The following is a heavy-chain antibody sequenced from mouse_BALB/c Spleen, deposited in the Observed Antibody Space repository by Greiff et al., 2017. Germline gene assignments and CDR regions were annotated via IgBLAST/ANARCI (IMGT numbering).Heavy chain of an antibody. V-gene: IGHV1-5*01. D-gene: IGHD2-10*01. Sequence: EVQLQQSGTVLARPGASVKMSCKASGYSFTSYWMHWVKQRPGQGLEWIGAIYPGNSDTSYNQKFKGKAKLTAVTSASTAYMELSSLTNEDSAVYYCTRPYYGNYHYYAMDYWGQGTSVTVSS. CDR3: TRPYYGNYHYYAMDY. CDR1: GYSFTSYW. CDR2: IYPGNSDT. J-gene: IGHJ4*01.